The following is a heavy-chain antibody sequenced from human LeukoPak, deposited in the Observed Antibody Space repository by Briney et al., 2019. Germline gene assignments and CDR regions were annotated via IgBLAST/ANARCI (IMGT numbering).Heavy chain of an antibody. CDR1: GFNFGTHS. D-gene: IGHD5-24*01. V-gene: IGHV3-7*01. CDR2: IKKDGSEK. J-gene: IGHJ4*02. CDR3: GTGWAVDF. Sequence: GGSLRLSCAASGFNFGTHSMTWVRQAPGKGLECVAIIKKDGSEKYHVDSVKGRFTISRDNAKNSLYLQMNSLRAEDTAVYYCGTGWAVDFWGQGTLVTVSA.